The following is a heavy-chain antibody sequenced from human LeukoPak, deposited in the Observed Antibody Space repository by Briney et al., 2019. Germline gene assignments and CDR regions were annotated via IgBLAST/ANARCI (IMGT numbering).Heavy chain of an antibody. Sequence: SETLSLTCTVSGGSISSGDYYWSWIRQPPGKGLEWIGYIYYSGSTYYNPSLKSRVTISVDTSKNQFSLKLSSVTAADTAVYYCTRVFSFGVVTTHYFDCWGQGTLVTVSS. CDR1: GGSISSGDYY. V-gene: IGHV4-30-4*08. CDR3: TRVFSFGVVTTHYFDC. D-gene: IGHD3-3*01. CDR2: IYYSGST. J-gene: IGHJ4*02.